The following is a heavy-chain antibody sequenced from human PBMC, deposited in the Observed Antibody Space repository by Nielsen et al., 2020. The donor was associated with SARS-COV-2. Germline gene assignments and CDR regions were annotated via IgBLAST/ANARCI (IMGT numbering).Heavy chain of an antibody. J-gene: IGHJ4*02. CDR3: AKVRVNRFLEWLERGEFDY. CDR1: GFTFSSYA. CDR2: ISGSGGST. V-gene: IGHV3-23*01. Sequence: GGSLRLSCAASGFTFSSYAMSWVRQAPGKGLEWVSAISGSGGSTYYADSVKGRFTISRDNSKNTLYLQMNSLRAEDTAVYYCAKVRVNRFLEWLERGEFDYWGQGTLVTVSS. D-gene: IGHD3-3*01.